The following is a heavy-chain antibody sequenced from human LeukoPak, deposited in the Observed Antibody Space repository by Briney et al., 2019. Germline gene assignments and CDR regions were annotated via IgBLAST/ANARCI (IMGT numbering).Heavy chain of an antibody. CDR1: GFTFNRYW. V-gene: IGHV3-74*01. CDR2: INPDGSTT. CDR3: ARVLSGSWDWFDP. D-gene: IGHD3-22*01. Sequence: PGESLRLSCAASGFTFNRYWIHWVRRAPGKGLEWVSRINPDGSTTAYADSVKGRFTLSRDNAENTVYLQMNSLRAEDTAVYYCARVLSGSWDWFDPWGQGTLVTVSS. J-gene: IGHJ5*02.